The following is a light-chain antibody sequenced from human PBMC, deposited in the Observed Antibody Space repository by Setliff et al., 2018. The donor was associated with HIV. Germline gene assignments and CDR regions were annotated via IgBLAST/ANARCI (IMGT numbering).Light chain of an antibody. Sequence: QSVLTQPPSVSGAPGQGVTISCTGSSSNIGTGYDVHWYQQLPGRAPKLLIYGNTNRPSGTSSRFSGSKSGSTASLTVSGLQTADEGTYYCCSYAIGDTWIFGGGTKLTVL. V-gene: IGLV1-40*01. CDR2: GNT. CDR3: CSYAIGDTWI. CDR1: SSNIGTGYD. J-gene: IGLJ2*01.